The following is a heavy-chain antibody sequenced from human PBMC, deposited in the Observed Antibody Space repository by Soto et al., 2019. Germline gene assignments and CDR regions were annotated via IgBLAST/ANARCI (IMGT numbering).Heavy chain of an antibody. D-gene: IGHD6-6*01. CDR2: MNPNSGNT. V-gene: IGHV1-8*01. CDR3: ARRGLSSSSTFRYFYYGMDA. CDR1: GYTFTSYD. J-gene: IGHJ6*02. Sequence: QVQLVQSGAEVKKPGASVKVSCKASGYTFTSYDFNWMRQATGQGLEWMGWMNPNSGNTGYAQKFQGRVTMTRNTSISTAYMELCSLRSEDTAVYYCARRGLSSSSTFRYFYYGMDAWGQGTTVTVSS.